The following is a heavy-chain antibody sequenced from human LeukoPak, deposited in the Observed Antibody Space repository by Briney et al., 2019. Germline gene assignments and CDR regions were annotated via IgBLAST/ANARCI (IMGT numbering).Heavy chain of an antibody. Sequence: GGSLRLSCAASGFTFSSYGMHWVRQAPGKGLEWVAVIWYDGSNKYYADSVKGRFTISRDNSKDTLYLQMNSLRAEDTAVYYCARSPPDTAMVLDYWGQGTLVTVSS. V-gene: IGHV3-33*01. CDR2: IWYDGSNK. D-gene: IGHD5-18*01. CDR1: GFTFSSYG. CDR3: ARSPPDTAMVLDY. J-gene: IGHJ4*02.